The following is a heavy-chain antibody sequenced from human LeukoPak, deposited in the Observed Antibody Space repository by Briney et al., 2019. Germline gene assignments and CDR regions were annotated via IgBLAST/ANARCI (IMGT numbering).Heavy chain of an antibody. D-gene: IGHD6-13*01. CDR3: ARDDGLTASGTSLNI. J-gene: IGHJ3*02. V-gene: IGHV4-31*03. Sequence: PSETLSLTCTVSGGSISSTEDHWNWIRQRPGKGLEWIGYTSYSGYPDSNPSLKSRVTMSLDTSKNQFSLKLSSVTAADTAVYFCARDDGLTASGTSLNIWGQGTLVTVSS. CDR1: GGSISSTEDH. CDR2: TSYSGYP.